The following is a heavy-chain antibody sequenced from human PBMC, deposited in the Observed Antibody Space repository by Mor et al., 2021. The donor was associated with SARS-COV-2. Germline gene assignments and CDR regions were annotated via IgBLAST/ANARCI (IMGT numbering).Heavy chain of an antibody. CDR3: AKGTSNGGYEGY. V-gene: IGHV3-23*01. D-gene: IGHD7-27*01. J-gene: IGHJ4*02. Sequence: RGRFTISRDNSKNTLYLQMNSLRAEDTAVYYCAKGTSNGGYEGYWGQGTLVTVSS.